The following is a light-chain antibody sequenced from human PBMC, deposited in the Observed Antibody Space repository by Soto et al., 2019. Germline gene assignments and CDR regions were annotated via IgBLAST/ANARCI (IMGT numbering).Light chain of an antibody. J-gene: IGKJ2*01. CDR2: AAS. CDR3: QQSYSVPVT. Sequence: DIQMTQSPSSLSASIGDRVTITCRASKSISSYLNWFQQKPGEAPKLLIQAASTLQSGVPSRVSGGGSWTDFTLTINSLQPEDFAVYYCQQSYSVPVTFGQGTKL. V-gene: IGKV1-39*01. CDR1: KSISSY.